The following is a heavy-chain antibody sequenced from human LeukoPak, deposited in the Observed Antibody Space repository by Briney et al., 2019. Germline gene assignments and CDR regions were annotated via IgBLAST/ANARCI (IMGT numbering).Heavy chain of an antibody. D-gene: IGHD6-19*01. J-gene: IGHJ2*01. CDR1: GFTFSTYA. V-gene: IGHV3-23*01. Sequence: GGSLRLSCAASGFTFSTYAMSWVRQAPGKGLEWVSTISDSGANTYYADSVRGRFTISRDNSKNTLYLQKNSLRADDTAIYYCAKSMTLQWRGFFDLWGRGTTSLSPQ. CDR2: ISDSGANT. CDR3: AKSMTLQWRGFFDL.